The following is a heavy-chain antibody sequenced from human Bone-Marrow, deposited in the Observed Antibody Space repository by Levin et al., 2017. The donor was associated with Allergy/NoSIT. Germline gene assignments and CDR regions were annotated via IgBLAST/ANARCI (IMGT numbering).Heavy chain of an antibody. D-gene: IGHD3-16*01. CDR2: INWNGGST. Sequence: SLKISCAASGFSFNDHAMHWVRQVPGKGLEWVSGINWNGGSTGYADSVKGRFTISRDNAKNSLYLEMTTLRAGDTAFYYCTRDIGESYGYYGMDVWGQGTTVTVSS. CDR3: TRDIGESYGYYGMDV. V-gene: IGHV3-9*01. CDR1: GFSFNDHA. J-gene: IGHJ6*01.